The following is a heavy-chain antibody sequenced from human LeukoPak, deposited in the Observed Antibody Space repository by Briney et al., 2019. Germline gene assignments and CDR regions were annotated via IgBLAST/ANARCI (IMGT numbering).Heavy chain of an antibody. CDR2: IIPIFGTA. CDR1: GGTFSSYA. V-gene: IGHV1-69*05. D-gene: IGHD5-12*01. Sequence: ASVKVSCKASGGTFSSYAISWVRQAPGQGLEWMGGIIPIFGTANYAQKFQGRVTMTTDTSTSTAYMELRSLRSDDTAVYYCAREPLVVGATVDYWGQGTLVTVSS. CDR3: AREPLVVGATVDY. J-gene: IGHJ4*02.